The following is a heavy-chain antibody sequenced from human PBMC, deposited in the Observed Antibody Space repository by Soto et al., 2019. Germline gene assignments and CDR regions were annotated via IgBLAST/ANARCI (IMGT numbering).Heavy chain of an antibody. CDR3: ARLSCTSTGCIDY. D-gene: IGHD2-2*01. J-gene: IGHJ4*02. CDR1: GFTVSSNY. Sequence: VQLVESGGDLVQPGGSLRLSCAASGFTVSSNYMSWVRQAPGKGLEWVSVIFSGGSTFYADSVKGRFTLYRDSSQNTVHLQMNSLRAEDTTVYYCARLSCTSTGCIDYWAQGTLVTVSS. V-gene: IGHV3-66*04. CDR2: IFSGGST.